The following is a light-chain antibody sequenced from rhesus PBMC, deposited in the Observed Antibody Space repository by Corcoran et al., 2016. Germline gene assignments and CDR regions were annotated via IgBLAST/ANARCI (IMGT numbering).Light chain of an antibody. Sequence: DIQMTQSPSSLSASVGDTVTITCRASQGISSWLAWYQQKPGKAPKLLIYKASSLQSGVPSRFSGRGSWTDFTLTISSLQSEDFATYYCQQYSSRPPSFGPGTKVEIK. V-gene: IGKV1-22*01. CDR2: KAS. J-gene: IGKJ2*01. CDR3: QQYSSRPPS. CDR1: QGISSW.